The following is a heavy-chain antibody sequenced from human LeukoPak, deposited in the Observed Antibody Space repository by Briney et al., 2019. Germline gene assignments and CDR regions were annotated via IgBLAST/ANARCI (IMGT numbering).Heavy chain of an antibody. CDR1: GFTFSSYW. CDR3: AKYGSSGWYDFDY. V-gene: IGHV3-23*01. J-gene: IGHJ4*02. Sequence: GGSLRLSCAASGFTFSSYWMSWVRQAPGKGLEWVSGISGSGGSTYYADSVKGRFTISRDNSKNTLYLQMNSLRAEDTAVYYCAKYGSSGWYDFDYWGQGTLVTVSS. D-gene: IGHD6-19*01. CDR2: ISGSGGST.